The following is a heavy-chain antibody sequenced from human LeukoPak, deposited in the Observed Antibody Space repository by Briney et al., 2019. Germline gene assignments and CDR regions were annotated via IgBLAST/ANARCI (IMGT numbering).Heavy chain of an antibody. Sequence: SETLSLTCTVSGGSISSGSYYWSWIRQPAGRGLEWIGRIYTSGSTNYNPSLKNRVTISVDTSKNQFSLKLSSVTAADTAVYYCARALGGYFDYWGQGTLVPSPQ. CDR2: IYTSGST. J-gene: IGHJ4*02. V-gene: IGHV4-61*02. CDR3: ARALGGYFDY. D-gene: IGHD3-16*01. CDR1: GGSISSGSYY.